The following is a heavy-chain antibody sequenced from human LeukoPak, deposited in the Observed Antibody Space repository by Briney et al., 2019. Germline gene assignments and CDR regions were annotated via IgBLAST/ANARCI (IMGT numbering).Heavy chain of an antibody. J-gene: IGHJ4*02. CDR2: IYHSGTT. Sequence: NPSETLSLTCAVSGGSISSSNWRSWVRQPPGKGLEWIGEIYHSGTTNYNPSLKSRVTMSVDKSKNQFSLKLSSVTAADTAVYYCASRTGYCSSTSCYSFDSWGQGTLVTVSS. CDR3: ASRTGYCSSTSCYSFDS. V-gene: IGHV4-4*02. CDR1: GGSISSSNW. D-gene: IGHD2-2*02.